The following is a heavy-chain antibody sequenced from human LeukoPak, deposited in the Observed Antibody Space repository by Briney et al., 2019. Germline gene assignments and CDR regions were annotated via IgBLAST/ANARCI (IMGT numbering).Heavy chain of an antibody. CDR1: GFTFSTYY. D-gene: IGHD3-10*02. Sequence: PGGSLRLSCAASGFTFSTYYMSWVRQARGAGVEGVANIKQDGSQKYYGDSVKGRFTISRDNSKNTLYLQMNSLRAEDTAVYYCAELGITMIGGVWGKGTTVTISS. V-gene: IGHV3-7*01. J-gene: IGHJ6*04. CDR3: AELGITMIGGV. CDR2: IKQDGSQK.